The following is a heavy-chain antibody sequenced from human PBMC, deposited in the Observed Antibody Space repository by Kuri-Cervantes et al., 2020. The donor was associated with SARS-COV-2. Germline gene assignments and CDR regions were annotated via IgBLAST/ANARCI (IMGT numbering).Heavy chain of an antibody. D-gene: IGHD3-16*02. J-gene: IGHJ6*03. Sequence: SETLSLTCTVSGGSISSYYWSWIRQPPGKGLEWIGYMYYSGSTNYNPSLKSRVTISVDTSKNQFSLKLSSVTAADTAVYYCARDVSSFDYPSSLYYYYMDVWGKGTTVTVSS. CDR3: ARDVSSFDYPSSLYYYYMDV. V-gene: IGHV4-59*01. CDR2: MYYSGST. CDR1: GGSISSYY.